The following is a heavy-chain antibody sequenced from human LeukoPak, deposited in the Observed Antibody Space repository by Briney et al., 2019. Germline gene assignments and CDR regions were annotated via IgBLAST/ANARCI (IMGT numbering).Heavy chain of an antibody. CDR3: VSFYETY. J-gene: IGHJ4*02. D-gene: IGHD2/OR15-2a*01. Sequence: GGSLRLSCAASGNYWMHWARQVPGKGLVWVSHINSDGSWTSYADSVKGRFTISKDNAKNTVYLQMNSLRAEDTAVYYCVSFYETYWGRGTLVTVSS. CDR2: INSDGSWT. V-gene: IGHV3-74*01. CDR1: GNYW.